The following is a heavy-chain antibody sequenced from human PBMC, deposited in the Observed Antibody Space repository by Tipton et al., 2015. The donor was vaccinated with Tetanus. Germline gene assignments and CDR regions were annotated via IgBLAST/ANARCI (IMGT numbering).Heavy chain of an antibody. CDR2: IYYSGST. V-gene: IGHV4-59*02. D-gene: IGHD3-10*01. Sequence: TLSLTCSVSGTSVRSFYWSWIRQSPGKGLEWIGYIYYSGSTNYNPSLKSRVTMSVDTSKNQFSLKLSSVTAADTALYYCASHYGSGSDDAFDIWGQGTMVTVSS. CDR1: GTSVRSFY. CDR3: ASHYGSGSDDAFDI. J-gene: IGHJ3*02.